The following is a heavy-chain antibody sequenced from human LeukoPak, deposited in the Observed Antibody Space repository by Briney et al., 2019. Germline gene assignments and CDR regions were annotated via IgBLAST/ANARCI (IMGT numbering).Heavy chain of an antibody. CDR2: IFHSGST. V-gene: IGHV4-38-2*02. D-gene: IGHD3-10*01. Sequence: SETLSLTCTVSGYSISSGYYWGWIRQPPGKGLEWIGSIFHSGSTYYNPSLKSRVTISVDTSKNQFSLKLSSVTAADTAVYYCARLGSGSYYTYYFDYWGQGTLVTVSS. J-gene: IGHJ4*02. CDR3: ARLGSGSYYTYYFDY. CDR1: GYSISSGYY.